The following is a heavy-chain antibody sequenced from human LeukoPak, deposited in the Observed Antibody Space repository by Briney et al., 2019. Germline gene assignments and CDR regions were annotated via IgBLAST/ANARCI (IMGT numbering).Heavy chain of an antibody. CDR1: GYTFINCG. CDR2: ISGYNGNT. J-gene: IGHJ4*02. D-gene: IGHD2-2*01. V-gene: IGHV1-18*01. CDR3: ARYSSSWHFDY. Sequence: ASVKVSCKASGYTFINCGISWVRQAPGQGLEWVGWISGYNGNTNYAQKFQGRVAMSTDTSTSTAYMELRSLRSDDTAVYYCARYSSSWHFDYWGQGTLVPVSS.